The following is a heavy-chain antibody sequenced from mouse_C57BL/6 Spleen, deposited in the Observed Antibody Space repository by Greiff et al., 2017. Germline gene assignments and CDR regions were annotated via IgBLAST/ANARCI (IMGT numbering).Heavy chain of an antibody. Sequence: QVQLQQPGAELVRPGSSVKLSCKASGYTFTSYWMHWVKQRPIQGLEWIGNIYPSDSETHYNQKFKDKATLTVDKSSSTAYMQLSSLTSEDSAVYYCARGPYYYGSSYDYFDYWGQGTTLTVSS. CDR3: ARGPYYYGSSYDYFDY. V-gene: IGHV1-52*01. CDR2: IYPSDSET. J-gene: IGHJ2*01. CDR1: GYTFTSYW. D-gene: IGHD1-1*01.